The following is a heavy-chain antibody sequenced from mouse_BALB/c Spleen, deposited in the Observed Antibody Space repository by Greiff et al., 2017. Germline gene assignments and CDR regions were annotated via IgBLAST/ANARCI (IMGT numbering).Heavy chain of an antibody. CDR2: INPGSGGT. J-gene: IGHJ4*01. V-gene: IGHV1-54*01. D-gene: IGHD2-3*01. CDR3: ARSDGYGAMDY. CDR1: GYAFTNYL. Sequence: QVQLQQSGAELVRPGTSVKVSCKASGYAFTNYLIEWVKQRPGQGLEWIGVINPGSGGTNYNEKFKGKAKLTADKSSSTAYMQLSSLTSDDSAVYFCARSDGYGAMDYWGQGTSVTVSS.